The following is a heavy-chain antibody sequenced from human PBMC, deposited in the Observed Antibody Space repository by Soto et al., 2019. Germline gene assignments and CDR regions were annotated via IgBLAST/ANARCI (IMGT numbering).Heavy chain of an antibody. CDR2: IYNNGRT. CDR1: VGSFYDFY. V-gene: IGHV4-59*01. D-gene: IGHD3-10*02. Sequence: PSETLSLTCSVSVGSFYDFYWNWLRQTPGKGLEWIGNIYNNGRTNYNPSLKNRVTISIDTSKNQFSLHLSSVTTADTAMYFCARGHGIYVRFDSWGQGTLVTVSS. CDR3: ARGHGIYVRFDS. J-gene: IGHJ4*02.